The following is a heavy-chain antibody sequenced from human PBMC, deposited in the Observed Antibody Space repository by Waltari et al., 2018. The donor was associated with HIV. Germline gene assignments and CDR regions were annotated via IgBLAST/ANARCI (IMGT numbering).Heavy chain of an antibody. J-gene: IGHJ4*02. V-gene: IGHV2-26*01. CDR1: GFSLNNPRMG. Sequence: QVTLKESGPVLVKPTETLTLTCTVSGFSLNNPRMGVSWIRPPPGKALEWLAHIFSSDEKSYSTSLESRLTISKDTSKSQVVLTMTNMDPVDTATYYCARVRSSSRDFDQWGQGTLVAVSS. CDR3: ARVRSSSRDFDQ. CDR2: IFSSDEK. D-gene: IGHD6-6*01.